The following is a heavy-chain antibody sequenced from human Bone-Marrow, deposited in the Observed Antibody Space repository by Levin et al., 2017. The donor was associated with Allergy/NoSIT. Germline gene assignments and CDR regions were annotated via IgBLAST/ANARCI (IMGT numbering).Heavy chain of an antibody. CDR3: ARNRAAFTVTSPADY. V-gene: IGHV5-51*01. J-gene: IGHJ4*02. D-gene: IGHD4-17*01. CDR2: IYPGDSET. CDR1: GYSFPTYW. Sequence: ASVKVSCKGSGYSFPTYWIAWVRQMPGKGLEWMGIIYPGDSETRYSPSFQGQVTISVDKSISTAYLQWGSLKASDTAIYYCARNRAAFTVTSPADYWGQGTLVTVSS.